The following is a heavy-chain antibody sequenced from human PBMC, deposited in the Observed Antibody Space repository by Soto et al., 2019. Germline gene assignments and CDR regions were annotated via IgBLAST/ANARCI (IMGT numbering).Heavy chain of an antibody. D-gene: IGHD6-13*01. CDR2: ISYDGSNK. V-gene: IGHV3-30-3*01. J-gene: IGHJ6*02. CDR1: GFTFSSYA. CDR3: ARDPIPPNIAAAAPYYYGMDV. Sequence: GGSLRLSCAASGFTFSSYAMHWVRQARGNGLEWVGVISYDGSNKYYADSVKGRFTISRDNSKNTLYLQMNSLRAEDTAVYNCARDPIPPNIAAAAPYYYGMDVWRQGTTVSVS.